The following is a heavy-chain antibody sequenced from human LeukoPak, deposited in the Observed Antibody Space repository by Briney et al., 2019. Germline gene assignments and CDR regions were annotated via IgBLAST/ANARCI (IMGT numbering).Heavy chain of an antibody. Sequence: PSETLSLTCAVYGGSFSGYYWSWIRQPPGKGLEWIGEINHSGSTYYNPSLKSRVTISVDRSKNQFSLKLSSVTAADTAVYYCARGTYDFWSGYYTGDAFDIWGQGTMATVSS. J-gene: IGHJ3*02. CDR1: GGSFSGYY. D-gene: IGHD3-3*01. CDR2: INHSGST. CDR3: ARGTYDFWSGYYTGDAFDI. V-gene: IGHV4-34*01.